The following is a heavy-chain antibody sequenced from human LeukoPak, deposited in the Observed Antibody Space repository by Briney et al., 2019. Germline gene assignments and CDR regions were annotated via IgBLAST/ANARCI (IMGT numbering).Heavy chain of an antibody. J-gene: IGHJ4*02. CDR1: GGSISSSSYY. Sequence: SETLTLICTVSGGSISSSSYYWGWIRQPPGKGLEWIGSIYYSGSTYYNPSLKSRVTISVDTSKNQFSLKLSSVTAADTAVYYCARPYYYLSATNYGGQGTLVTVSS. D-gene: IGHD3-10*01. CDR3: ARPYYYLSATNY. CDR2: IYYSGST. V-gene: IGHV4-39*01.